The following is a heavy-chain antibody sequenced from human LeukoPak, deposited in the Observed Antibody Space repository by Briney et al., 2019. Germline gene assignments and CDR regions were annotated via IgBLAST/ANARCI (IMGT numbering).Heavy chain of an antibody. CDR1: GFTFSDYY. CDR3: ARSAYAPYSSGWYSI. Sequence: PGGSLRLSCAASGFTFSDYYMSWIRQAPGKGLDWVSYISSSSSYTNYADSVKGRFTISRDNAKNSLYLQMNSLRAEDTAVYYCARSAYAPYSSGWYSIWGQGTMVTVSS. J-gene: IGHJ3*02. V-gene: IGHV3-11*06. CDR2: ISSSSSYT. D-gene: IGHD6-19*01.